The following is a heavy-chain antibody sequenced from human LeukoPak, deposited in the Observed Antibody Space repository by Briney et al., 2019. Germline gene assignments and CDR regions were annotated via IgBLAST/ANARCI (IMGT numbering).Heavy chain of an antibody. J-gene: IGHJ5*02. CDR2: IFNDGST. D-gene: IGHD2-15*01. CDR1: GGSISSYY. V-gene: IGHV4-59*12. CDR3: VTEPGYCTGGRCYGGWFDP. Sequence: SETLSLTCTVSGGSISSYYWSWIRQPPGKGLQWIGKIFNDGSTTYSPSLKSRVTMSVDMSKNQFSLNLSSVTAADTAVYYCVTEPGYCTGGRCYGGWFDPWGQGTLVTVSS.